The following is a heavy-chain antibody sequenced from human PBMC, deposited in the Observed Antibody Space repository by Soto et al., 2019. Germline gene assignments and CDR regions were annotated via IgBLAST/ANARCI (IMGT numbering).Heavy chain of an antibody. J-gene: IGHJ5*02. CDR1: GYTFTSYG. D-gene: IGHD3-3*01. Sequence: ASVKVSCKASGYTFTSYGISWVRQAPGQGLEWMGWISAYNGNTNYAQKLQGRVTMTTDTSTSTAYMELRSLRSDDTAVYYCAKFTYYDFWRPFDPWGQGTLVTVSS. CDR3: AKFTYYDFWRPFDP. V-gene: IGHV1-18*01. CDR2: ISAYNGNT.